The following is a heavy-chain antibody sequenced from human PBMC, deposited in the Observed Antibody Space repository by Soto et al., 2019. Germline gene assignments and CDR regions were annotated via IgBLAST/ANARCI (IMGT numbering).Heavy chain of an antibody. CDR1: GYTFTSYA. V-gene: IGHV1-3*01. CDR2: INAGNGNT. J-gene: IGHJ6*02. Sequence: QVQLVQSGAEVKKPGASVKVSCKASGYTFTSYAMHWVREAPGQRLEWMGWINAGNGNTKYSQKFQGRVNITRDTSASTAYMELSSLRSEDTAVYYCASSHALYYYYGMDVWGQGTTVTVSS. CDR3: ASSHALYYYYGMDV. D-gene: IGHD2-2*01.